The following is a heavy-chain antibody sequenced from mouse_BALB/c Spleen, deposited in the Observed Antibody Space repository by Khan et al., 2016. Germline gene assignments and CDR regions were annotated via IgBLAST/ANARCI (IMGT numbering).Heavy chain of an antibody. CDR3: TTVFAY. V-gene: IGHV6-6*02. CDR2: IRLKSNNYAT. J-gene: IGHJ3*01. CDR1: GFTFSNYW. Sequence: EVKLEESGGGLVQPGGSMKLSCVASGFTFSNYWMNWVRQSPEKGLEWVAEIRLKSNNYATHYAESVKGRFTISRDDSKSSVYLQMNNLRAEDTGIYYCTTVFAYWGQGTLVTVSA.